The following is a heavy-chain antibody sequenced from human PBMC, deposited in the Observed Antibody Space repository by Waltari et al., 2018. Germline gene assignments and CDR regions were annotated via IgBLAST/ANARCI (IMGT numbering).Heavy chain of an antibody. V-gene: IGHV1-69*08. CDR1: GGTFSSYA. CDR3: ARDEAWMGAAPYGMDV. J-gene: IGHJ6*02. CDR2: IIPIFGTA. Sequence: QVQLVQSVAEVKKPGSSVKVSCKASGGTFSSYAISWVRQAPGQGLEWMGRIIPIFGTANYAQKFQGRVTITADKSTSTAYMELSSLRSEDTAVYYCARDEAWMGAAPYGMDVWGQGTTVTVSS. D-gene: IGHD3-16*01.